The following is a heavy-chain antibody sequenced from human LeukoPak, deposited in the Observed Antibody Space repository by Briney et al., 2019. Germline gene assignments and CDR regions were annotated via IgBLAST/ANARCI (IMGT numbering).Heavy chain of an antibody. V-gene: IGHV3-30*02. J-gene: IGHJ4*02. CDR3: ARGSRMDPSYFDY. D-gene: IGHD2-8*01. CDR1: GFTFSSYG. CDR2: IRYDGSNK. Sequence: GGSLRLSCAASGFTFSSYGMHWVRQAPGKGLEWVAFIRYDGSNKYYADSVKGRFTISRDNSKNTLYLQMNSLRAEDTAVYYCARGSRMDPSYFDYWGQGTLVTVSS.